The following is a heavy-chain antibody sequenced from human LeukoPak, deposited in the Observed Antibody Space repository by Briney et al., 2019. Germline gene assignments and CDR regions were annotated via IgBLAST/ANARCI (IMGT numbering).Heavy chain of an antibody. CDR3: AKDVGGSGSYYPFDY. Sequence: GGSPRLSCAASGFTFSSYGMHWVRQAPGKGLEWVAVISYDGSNKYYADSVKGRFTISRDNSKNTLYLQMNSLRAEDTAVYYCAKDVGGSGSYYPFDYWGQGTLVTVSS. V-gene: IGHV3-30*18. CDR1: GFTFSSYG. D-gene: IGHD3-10*01. CDR2: ISYDGSNK. J-gene: IGHJ4*02.